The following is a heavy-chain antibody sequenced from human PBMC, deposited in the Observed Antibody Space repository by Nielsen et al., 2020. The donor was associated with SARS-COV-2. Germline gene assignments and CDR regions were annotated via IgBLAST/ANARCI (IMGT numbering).Heavy chain of an antibody. CDR2: VYYIGST. CDR1: GGSISSYY. Sequence: SETLSLTCTVSGGSISSYYWGWIRQPPGKGLEWIGSVYYIGSTYYNPSLKSRLTISVDTSKNQFSLKLSSVTAADTAVYYCASNYVDYYGSGSYFGYWGQGMLVTVSS. CDR3: ASNYVDYYGSGSYFGY. J-gene: IGHJ4*02. V-gene: IGHV4-39*07. D-gene: IGHD3-10*01.